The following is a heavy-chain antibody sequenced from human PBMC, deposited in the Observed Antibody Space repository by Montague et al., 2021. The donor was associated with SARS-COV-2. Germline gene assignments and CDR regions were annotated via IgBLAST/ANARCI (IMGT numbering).Heavy chain of an antibody. CDR2: IYHSGTT. CDR3: ALPLGGARFDP. Sequence: LSLTCTVSGGSVSSDNWWTWVRQPPGKGLEWIGEIYHSGTTNYNPSLQSRVTISVDKSRNHLSLNLRSVTAADTAMYYCALPLGGARFDPWGQGILVTVSS. D-gene: IGHD1-26*01. J-gene: IGHJ5*02. CDR1: GGSVSSDNW. V-gene: IGHV4-4*02.